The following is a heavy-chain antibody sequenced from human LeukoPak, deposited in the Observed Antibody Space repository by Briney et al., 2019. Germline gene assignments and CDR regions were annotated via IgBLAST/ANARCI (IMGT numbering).Heavy chain of an antibody. Sequence: ASVKVSCKASGGTFSSYAISWVRQAPGQGLEWMGGIIPIFGTANYAQNFQGRVTTTADRSTTTAYMELSSLRSEDTAVYYCARVPQGSSWPYYFDYWGQGTLVTVSS. V-gene: IGHV1-69*06. CDR3: ARVPQGSSWPYYFDY. CDR2: IIPIFGTA. D-gene: IGHD6-13*01. J-gene: IGHJ4*02. CDR1: GGTFSSYA.